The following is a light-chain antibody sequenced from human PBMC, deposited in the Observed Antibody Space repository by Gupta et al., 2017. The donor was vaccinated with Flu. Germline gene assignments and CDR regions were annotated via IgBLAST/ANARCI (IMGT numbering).Light chain of an antibody. Sequence: EIVLTQSPGPLSLSPGERATRSCRASQSVSSSYLAWYQHKPGQGPRLLIYGASSRATGIPDRFSGSGSGTEFTLTISRREPEDFAVYYCQQEGSSPWTFGQGTKVEIK. CDR1: QSVSSSY. J-gene: IGKJ1*01. CDR2: GAS. V-gene: IGKV3-20*01. CDR3: QQEGSSPWT.